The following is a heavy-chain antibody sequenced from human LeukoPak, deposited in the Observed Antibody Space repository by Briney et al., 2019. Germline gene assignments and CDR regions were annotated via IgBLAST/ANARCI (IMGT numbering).Heavy chain of an antibody. J-gene: IGHJ4*02. Sequence: GGSLRLSCAASGFTFNTYAMSWVRQAPGKGLEWVSAISPSGGNRYCADSVKGRFSISRDNSKNTLYLQMNSLRAEDTAVYYCARDRGESGSYGDYWGQGTLVTVSS. CDR3: ARDRGESGSYGDY. V-gene: IGHV3-23*01. CDR1: GFTFNTYA. D-gene: IGHD1-26*01. CDR2: ISPSGGNR.